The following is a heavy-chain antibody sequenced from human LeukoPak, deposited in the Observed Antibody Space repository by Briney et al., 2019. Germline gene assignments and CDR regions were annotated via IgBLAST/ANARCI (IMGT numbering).Heavy chain of an antibody. CDR3: ARGASRYYSYYYYGMDV. Sequence: GRSLRLSCAASGFTFSSYGMHWVRQAPGKGLEWVAVIWYDGSNKYYADSVKGRFTISRDNSKNTLYLLMNSLRAEDTAVYYCARGASRYYSYYYYGMDVWGQGTTVTVSS. CDR1: GFTFSSYG. D-gene: IGHD2-15*01. V-gene: IGHV3-33*01. CDR2: IWYDGSNK. J-gene: IGHJ6*02.